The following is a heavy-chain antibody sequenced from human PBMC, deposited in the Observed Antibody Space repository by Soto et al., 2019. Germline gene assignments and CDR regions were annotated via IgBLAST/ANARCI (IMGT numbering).Heavy chain of an antibody. Sequence: QVQLVESGGGVVQPGRSLRLSCAVSGFTFSSHAMHWVRQAPGKGLEWVALISSDGSNKYYADSVKGRFTTSRDNSKNTMYLQINSLRVEDTAVYYCARDDEGGSDCDLGYWGQGALVTVSS. J-gene: IGHJ4*02. D-gene: IGHD1-26*01. CDR1: GFTFSSHA. CDR2: ISSDGSNK. CDR3: ARDDEGGSDCDLGY. V-gene: IGHV3-30-3*01.